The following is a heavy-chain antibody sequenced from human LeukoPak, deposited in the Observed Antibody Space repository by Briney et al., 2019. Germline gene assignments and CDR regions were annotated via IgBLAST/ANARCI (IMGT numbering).Heavy chain of an antibody. CDR2: TRGSGSGM. Sequence: PGGSLRLSCAASGFTFGDYAMHWVRQAPGKGLEWVANTRGSGSGMGSGNYYAGAVKGRFTISRDNAKNSLYLQMNSLRAEDTAFYYCARDDNWGFDYWGQGALVTVSS. D-gene: IGHD7-27*01. CDR1: GFTFGDYA. CDR3: ARDDNWGFDY. V-gene: IGHV3-48*03. J-gene: IGHJ4*02.